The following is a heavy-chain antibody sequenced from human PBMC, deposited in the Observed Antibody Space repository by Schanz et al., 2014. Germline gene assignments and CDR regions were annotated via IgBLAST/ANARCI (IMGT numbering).Heavy chain of an antibody. J-gene: IGHJ4*02. V-gene: IGHV3-30*03. CDR2: VSSDGNND. CDR3: ARKVVATIGGYYDN. Sequence: VQFVESGGGVVQPGRSLRLSCAASGFTFSTHAMHWVRQAPGKGLEWVALVSSDGNNDYYTDSVKGRFTISRDNSKNTLFLQMNSLRAEDTAVYYCARKVVATIGGYYDNWGQGTLVIVSS. D-gene: IGHD5-12*01. CDR1: GFTFSTHA.